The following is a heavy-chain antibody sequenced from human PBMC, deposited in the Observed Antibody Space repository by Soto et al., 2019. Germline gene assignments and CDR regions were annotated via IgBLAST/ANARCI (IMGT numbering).Heavy chain of an antibody. CDR2: MNPNSGNT. V-gene: IGHV1-8*01. CDR3: ARPLRVVDCSGGSCYSFSY. J-gene: IGHJ4*02. Sequence: AASVKVSCKASGYTFTSYDINWVRQVTGQGLEWMGWMNPNSGNTGYAQKFQGRVTMTRNTSISTAYMELSSLRSEDTAVYYCARPLRVVDCSGGSCYSFSYWGQGTLVTVSS. CDR1: GYTFTSYD. D-gene: IGHD2-15*01.